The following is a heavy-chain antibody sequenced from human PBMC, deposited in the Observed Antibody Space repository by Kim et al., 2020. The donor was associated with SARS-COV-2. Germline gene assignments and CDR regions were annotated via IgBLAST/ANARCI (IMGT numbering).Heavy chain of an antibody. CDR2: IYSGGST. J-gene: IGHJ4*02. Sequence: GGSLRLSCAASGFTVSSNYMSWVRQAPGKGLEWVSVIYSGGSTYYADSVKGRFTISRDNSKNTLYLQMNSLRAEDTAVYYCARDQGDYEGYFDYWSQGTLVTVSS. D-gene: IGHD4-17*01. V-gene: IGHV3-53*01. CDR3: ARDQGDYEGYFDY. CDR1: GFTVSSNY.